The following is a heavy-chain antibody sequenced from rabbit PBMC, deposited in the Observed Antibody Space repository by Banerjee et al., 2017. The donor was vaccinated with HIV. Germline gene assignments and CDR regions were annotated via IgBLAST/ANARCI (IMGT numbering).Heavy chain of an antibody. CDR3: ARDIGYLFKL. D-gene: IGHD1-1*01. CDR1: GFSFSSGYY. CDR2: IYNGDGST. V-gene: IGHV1S40*01. J-gene: IGHJ4*01. Sequence: QSLEESGGDLVKPGASLTLTCTASGFSFSSGYYMCWVRQAPGKGLEWIACIYNGDGSTYYASWAKGRFTISKTSSTTVTLQMTSLTAADTATYFCARDIGYLFKLWGPGTLVTVS.